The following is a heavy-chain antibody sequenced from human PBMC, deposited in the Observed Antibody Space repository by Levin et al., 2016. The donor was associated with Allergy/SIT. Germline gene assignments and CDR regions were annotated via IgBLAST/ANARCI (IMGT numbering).Heavy chain of an antibody. CDR2: IIPIFGTA. Sequence: WVRQAPGQGLEWMGGIIPIFGTANYAQKFQGRVTITADESTSTAYMELSSLRSEDTAVYYCARVNLAAMMIDYWGQGTLVTVSS. J-gene: IGHJ4*02. V-gene: IGHV1-69*01. CDR3: ARVNLAAMMIDY. D-gene: IGHD2-2*01.